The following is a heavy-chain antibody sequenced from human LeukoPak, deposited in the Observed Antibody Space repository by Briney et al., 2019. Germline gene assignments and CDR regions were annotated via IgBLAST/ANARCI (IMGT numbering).Heavy chain of an antibody. CDR1: GGSISSYY. D-gene: IGHD1-14*01. V-gene: IGHV4-59*01. Sequence: SETLSLTCTVSGGSISSYYWSWIRQPPGKGLEWIGYIYYSGSTNYNPSLKSRVTISVDTSKNQFSLKLSSVTAADTAVYHCARAEGDYYGMDVWGQGTTVTVSS. J-gene: IGHJ6*02. CDR2: IYYSGST. CDR3: ARAEGDYYGMDV.